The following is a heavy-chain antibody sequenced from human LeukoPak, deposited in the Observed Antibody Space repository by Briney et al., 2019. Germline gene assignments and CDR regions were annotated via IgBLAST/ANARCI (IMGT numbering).Heavy chain of an antibody. CDR3: ARGSGYYDTGSFSFVDN. J-gene: IGHJ4*02. CDR2: TYYRSQWFI. CDR1: GDSVSSDSAA. D-gene: IGHD3-22*01. Sequence: SQTLSLTCAISGDSVSSDSAAWNWIRQSPSRGLEWLGRTYYRSQWFIDYAVSVKTRITIKSDTSRNQFSLELNSVTPEDTGAYYCARGSGYYDTGSFSFVDNWGKGTLVTVSS. V-gene: IGHV6-1*01.